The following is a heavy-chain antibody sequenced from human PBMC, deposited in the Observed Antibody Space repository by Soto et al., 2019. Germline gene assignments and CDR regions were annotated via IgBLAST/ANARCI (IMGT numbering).Heavy chain of an antibody. D-gene: IGHD1-26*01. Sequence: QVQLVESGGGVVQPGKSLRLSCAASGFTFSHHGIHWVRQAPGKGLEWVAVIWYDGSLKYYADSVQGRFIVSRDNSKNTVYRQMNSLRVEDTAVYYCARWDLEWRGQGTLVTVSS. CDR2: IWYDGSLK. CDR1: GFTFSHHG. V-gene: IGHV3-33*01. CDR3: ARWDLEW. J-gene: IGHJ4*02.